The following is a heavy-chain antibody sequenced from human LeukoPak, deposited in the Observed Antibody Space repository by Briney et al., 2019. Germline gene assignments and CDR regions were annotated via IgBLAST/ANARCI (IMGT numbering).Heavy chain of an antibody. J-gene: IGHJ4*02. CDR2: ISVYIGNT. V-gene: IGHV1-18*01. D-gene: IGHD3-10*01. CDR1: GYTFTSYG. CDR3: ARVRGGMPNYFDY. Sequence: GASVQVSCEASGYTFTSYGITWVRQAPGHGLEWMGWISVYIGNTNYAQNLQGRVTMTTDTSTSTAYMELRSLTYDDTAVYYCARVRGGMPNYFDYWGQGTLVTVSS.